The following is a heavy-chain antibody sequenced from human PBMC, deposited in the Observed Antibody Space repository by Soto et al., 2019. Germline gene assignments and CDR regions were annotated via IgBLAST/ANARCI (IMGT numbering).Heavy chain of an antibody. CDR3: AKARVRIVGANSFDY. D-gene: IGHD1-26*01. J-gene: IGHJ4*02. CDR1: GFTFSNYG. CDR2: ISDDGDKR. V-gene: IGHV3-30*18. Sequence: PGVSLRLSCVGSGFTFSNYGMHWVRQPPGKGLEWVALISDDGDKRYYADSVRGRLIISRDNSKDTLYLQMNSLGPDDTAVYFCAKARVRIVGANSFDYWGQGT.